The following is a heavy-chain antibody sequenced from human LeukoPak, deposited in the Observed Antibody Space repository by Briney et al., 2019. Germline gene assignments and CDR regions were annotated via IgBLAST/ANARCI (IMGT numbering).Heavy chain of an antibody. J-gene: IGHJ4*02. CDR2: INHSGST. V-gene: IGHV4-34*01. D-gene: IGHD3-10*01. CDR1: GGSFSGYY. CDR3: ARRIMVRGPFDY. Sequence: PSETLSLTCAVYGGSFSGYYWSWIRQPPGKGLEWIGEINHSGSTNYNPSLKSRVTISVDTSKNQFSLKLSSVTAADTAVYYCARRIMVRGPFDYWGQGTLVTVSS.